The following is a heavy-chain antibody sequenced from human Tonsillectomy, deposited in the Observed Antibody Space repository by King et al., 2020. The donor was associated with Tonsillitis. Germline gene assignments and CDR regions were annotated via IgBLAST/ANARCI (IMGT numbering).Heavy chain of an antibody. CDR3: ASGFWSGSGFEH. CDR2: ISSSDTTI. D-gene: IGHD3-3*01. Sequence: VQLVESGGGLVKPGGSLRLSCEAYGFSFSDYYMSWIRQAPGKGLEWVSYISSSDTTIYYADSVKGRFTISRDNAKNSLYLQMQSLRAEDTAVYYCASGFWSGSGFEHWGQGTLVTVSS. V-gene: IGHV3-11*01. J-gene: IGHJ4*02. CDR1: GFSFSDYY.